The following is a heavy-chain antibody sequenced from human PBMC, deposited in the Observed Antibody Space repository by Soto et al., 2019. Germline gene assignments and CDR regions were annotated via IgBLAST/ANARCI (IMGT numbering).Heavy chain of an antibody. CDR1: GFTFSDYY. D-gene: IGHD4-17*01. V-gene: IGHV3-11*01. J-gene: IGHJ6*03. Sequence: GGSLRLSCAASGFTFSDYYMSWIRQAPGKGLEWVSYISSSGSTIYYADSVKGRFTISRDNAKNSLYLQMNSLRAEDTAVYYCARMPYGDSNNYYYYYMDVWGKGTTVTVSS. CDR2: ISSSGSTI. CDR3: ARMPYGDSNNYYYYYMDV.